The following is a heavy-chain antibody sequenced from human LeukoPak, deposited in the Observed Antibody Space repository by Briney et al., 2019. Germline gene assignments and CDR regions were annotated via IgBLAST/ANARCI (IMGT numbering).Heavy chain of an antibody. Sequence: PGGSLRLSCAGSGFTFSNYGMSWVRQAPGKGLEWVSTISGSGGSTYYADSVKGRFTISRDNAKNSLDLQMNSLRAEDTAVYYCARDLGQYYDTSDNWFDPWGQGTLVTVSS. V-gene: IGHV3-23*01. CDR1: GFTFSNYG. D-gene: IGHD3-22*01. CDR2: ISGSGGST. CDR3: ARDLGQYYDTSDNWFDP. J-gene: IGHJ5*02.